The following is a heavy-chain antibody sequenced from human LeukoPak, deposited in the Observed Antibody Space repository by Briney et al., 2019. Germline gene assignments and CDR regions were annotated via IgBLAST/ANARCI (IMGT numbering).Heavy chain of an antibody. CDR3: AKGSKEVLFTRDHYMDV. CDR1: GFTFSSYA. V-gene: IGHV3-30*02. D-gene: IGHD3-3*01. CDR2: IRYDGSNK. Sequence: GGSLRLSCAASGFTFSSYAMHWVRQAPGKGLEWVTFIRYDGSNKYYADYVKGRFNISRDNSKNTLYLQMNSLRAEDTAVYYCAKGSKEVLFTRDHYMDVWGKGTTVTISS. J-gene: IGHJ6*03.